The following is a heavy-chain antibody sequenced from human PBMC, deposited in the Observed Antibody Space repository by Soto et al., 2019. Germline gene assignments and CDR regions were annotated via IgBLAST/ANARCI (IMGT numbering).Heavy chain of an antibody. J-gene: IGHJ4*02. D-gene: IGHD5-12*01. V-gene: IGHV3-48*02. Sequence: GGSLRLSCAASGFTFSSYSMNWVRQAPGKGLEWVSYISSSSSTIYYADSVKGRFTISRDNAKNSLYLQMNSLRDEDTAVYYCARGYSGYDSTSPPTDYFDYWGQGTLVTVSS. CDR1: GFTFSSYS. CDR3: ARGYSGYDSTSPPTDYFDY. CDR2: ISSSSSTI.